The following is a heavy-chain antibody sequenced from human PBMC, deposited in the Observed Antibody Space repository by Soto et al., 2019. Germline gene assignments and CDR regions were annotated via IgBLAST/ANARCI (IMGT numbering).Heavy chain of an antibody. D-gene: IGHD2-15*01. J-gene: IGHJ4*02. CDR3: ASWGWEGGYCSGGSCYS. V-gene: IGHV1-18*01. CDR1: GYTFTSYG. CDR2: ISAYNGNT. Sequence: QVQLVQSGAEGKKPGASVKVSCKASGYTFTSYGISWVRQAPGQGLELMGWISAYNGNTNYAQKLQGRVTMATDASTNTAYMELRSLRADDTAVYYCASWGWEGGYCSGGSCYSWGQGTLVTVSS.